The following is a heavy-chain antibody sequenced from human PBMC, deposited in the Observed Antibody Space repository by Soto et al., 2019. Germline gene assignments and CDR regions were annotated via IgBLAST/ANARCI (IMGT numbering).Heavy chain of an antibody. V-gene: IGHV4-34*01. CDR2: INHSGST. J-gene: IGHJ4*02. D-gene: IGHD3-9*01. Sequence: SETLSLTCAVYGGSFSGYYWSWIRQPPGKGLEWIGEINHSGSTNYNPSLKSRVTISVDTSKNQFSLKLSSVTAADTAVYYCARAIDILTGHPTSWGQGTLVTVS. CDR1: GGSFSGYY. CDR3: ARAIDILTGHPTS.